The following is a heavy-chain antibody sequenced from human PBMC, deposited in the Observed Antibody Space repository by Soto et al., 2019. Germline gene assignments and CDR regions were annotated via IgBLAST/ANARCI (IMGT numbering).Heavy chain of an antibody. CDR1: GFSLSIAKVG. Sequence: SGPTLVNPTETLTLTCTVSGFSLSIAKVGVSWIRQPPGKAPEWLAHIFSNDETSYNTSLKSRLTISKDPSRNRVFLTMTNMDTVDTGTYYCARLGAKGGVWGQGTTVTVSS. D-gene: IGHD1-26*01. CDR2: IFSNDET. J-gene: IGHJ6*02. V-gene: IGHV2-26*01. CDR3: ARLGAKGGV.